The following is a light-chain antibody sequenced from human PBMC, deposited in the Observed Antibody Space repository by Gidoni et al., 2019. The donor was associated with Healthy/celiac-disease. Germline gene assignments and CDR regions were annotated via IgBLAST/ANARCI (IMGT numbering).Light chain of an antibody. V-gene: IGLV1-40*01. Sequence: QSVLTQPPSVSGAPGQRVTISCTGSSSNIGAGYDVHWYQQLPGTAPKHLIYGNSNRPSVVPDRFSGSKSGTSASLAITGLQAEDDADYYCQSYDSSLSGWVFGGGTKLTV. CDR3: QSYDSSLSGWV. J-gene: IGLJ3*02. CDR1: SSNIGAGYD. CDR2: GNS.